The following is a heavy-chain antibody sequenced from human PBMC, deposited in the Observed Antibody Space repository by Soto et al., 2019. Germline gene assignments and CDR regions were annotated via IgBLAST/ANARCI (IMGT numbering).Heavy chain of an antibody. CDR2: IIPIFGTA. CDR3: ARGGRRWLQKGGGYFDY. J-gene: IGHJ4*02. Sequence: QVQLVQSGAEVKKPGSSVKVSCKASGGTFSSYAISWVRQSPGQVLEWMGGIIPIFGTANYAQKFQGRVKITADESTSTAYMELSSLRSEDTAVYYCARGGRRWLQKGGGYFDYWGQGTLVTVSS. CDR1: GGTFSSYA. V-gene: IGHV1-69*01. D-gene: IGHD1-26*01.